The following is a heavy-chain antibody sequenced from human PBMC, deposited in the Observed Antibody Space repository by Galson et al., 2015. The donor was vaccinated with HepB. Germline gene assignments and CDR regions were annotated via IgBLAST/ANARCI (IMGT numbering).Heavy chain of an antibody. CDR2: IYYSGST. Sequence: ETLSLTCTVSGGSISSYYWSWIRQPPGKGLEWIGYIYYSGSTNYNPSLKSRVTISVDTSKNQFSLKLSSVTAADTAVYYCARDLFGYFDLWGRGALVTVSS. V-gene: IGHV4-59*01. CDR1: GGSISSYY. J-gene: IGHJ2*01. CDR3: ARDLFGYFDL. D-gene: IGHD3-10*02.